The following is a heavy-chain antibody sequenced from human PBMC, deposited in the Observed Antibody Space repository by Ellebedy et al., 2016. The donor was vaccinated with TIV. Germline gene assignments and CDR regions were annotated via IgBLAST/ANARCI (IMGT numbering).Heavy chain of an antibody. CDR2: ISGYNGNT. J-gene: IGHJ4*02. CDR1: GYTFTNYG. D-gene: IGHD3-10*01. Sequence: AASVKVSCKASGYTFTNYGISWVRQAPGQGLEWMGWISGYNGNTYSAQKLQGRVTMTTDTSTSTAYMELRSLRSDDTAVYYCTGRGKTPDVYGWGSYYIDPFDYWGQGTLVTVSS. CDR3: TGRGKTPDVYGWGSYYIDPFDY. V-gene: IGHV1-18*04.